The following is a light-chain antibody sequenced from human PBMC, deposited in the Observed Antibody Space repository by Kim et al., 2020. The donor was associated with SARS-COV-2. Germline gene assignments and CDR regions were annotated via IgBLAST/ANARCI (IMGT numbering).Light chain of an antibody. V-gene: IGKV3-20*01. CDR2: GAS. CDR1: QSVYTGY. J-gene: IGKJ2*01. Sequence: EVVLTQSPGTLSLSPGERATLSCRASQSVYTGYSGWYQQKPGQAPSLLIYGASNRASDIPDMFSGSGSGTDFTLTISRLEPEDFAVYYCQQYTQSSFTFGQETKLEI. CDR3: QQYTQSSFT.